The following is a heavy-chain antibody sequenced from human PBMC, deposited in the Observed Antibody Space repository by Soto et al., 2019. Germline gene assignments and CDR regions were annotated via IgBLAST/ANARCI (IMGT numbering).Heavy chain of an antibody. Sequence: QVQLQESGPGLVKPSETLSLTCTVSGGSISSSSYYWGWIRQPPGKGLEWIGNIYYTRSTYYNPCLKSRVTISVDTSNYQFSLKLRSVTAADTALYSCARRRGYSYGLSWFDPWGQGTLVTVSS. CDR1: GGSISSSSYY. CDR2: IYYTRST. D-gene: IGHD5-18*01. V-gene: IGHV4-39*01. CDR3: ARRRGYSYGLSWFDP. J-gene: IGHJ5*02.